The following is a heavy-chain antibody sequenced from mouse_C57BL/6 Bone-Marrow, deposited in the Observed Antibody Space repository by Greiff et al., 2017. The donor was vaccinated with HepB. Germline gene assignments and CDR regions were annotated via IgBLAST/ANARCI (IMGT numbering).Heavy chain of an antibody. CDR3: TGYGSSKYYLDY. D-gene: IGHD1-1*01. CDR2: IRLKSDNYAT. V-gene: IGHV6-3*01. J-gene: IGHJ2*01. Sequence: EVQLVESGGGLVQPGGSMKLSCVASGFTFSNYWMNWVRQSPEKGLEWVAQIRLKSDNYATHYAESVKGRFTISRDDSKSSVYLQMNNLRAEDTGIYYCTGYGSSKYYLDYWGQGTTLTVSS. CDR1: GFTFSNYW.